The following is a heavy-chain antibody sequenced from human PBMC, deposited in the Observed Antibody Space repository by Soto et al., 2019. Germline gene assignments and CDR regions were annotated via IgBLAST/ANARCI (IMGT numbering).Heavy chain of an antibody. CDR3: ARALWGPAGHINWFDP. J-gene: IGHJ5*02. CDR1: GFTFSSFV. D-gene: IGHD2-2*01. CDR2: ISSDGNKI. V-gene: IGHV3-30-3*01. Sequence: GGSLRLSCAASGFTFSSFVLHWVRQAPGKGLEWVSLISSDGNKIYYADSVKGRFTISRDNSQNTLYLQMNSLTGEDTAVYYCARALWGPAGHINWFDPWGQGTLVTVSS.